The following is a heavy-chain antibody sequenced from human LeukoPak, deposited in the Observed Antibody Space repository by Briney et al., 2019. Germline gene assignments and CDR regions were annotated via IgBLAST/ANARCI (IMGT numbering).Heavy chain of an antibody. D-gene: IGHD2/OR15-2a*01. CDR3: ARSPLSYFYGMDV. V-gene: IGHV4-59*01. J-gene: IGHJ6*02. CDR1: GGSISSYY. Sequence: SETLSPTCTVSGGSISSYYWSWIRQPPGKGLEWIGYIYYSGSTNYHPSLKSRVTISVDTSKNQFSLKLSSVTAADTAVFYCARSPLSYFYGMDVWGQGTTVTVSS. CDR2: IYYSGST.